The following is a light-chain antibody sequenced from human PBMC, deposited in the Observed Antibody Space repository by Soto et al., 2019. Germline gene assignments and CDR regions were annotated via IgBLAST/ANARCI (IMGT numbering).Light chain of an antibody. CDR2: EAS. J-gene: IGKJ2*01. CDR1: QSTSSW. CDR3: QQYSSLYT. V-gene: IGKV1-5*03. Sequence: DIQMTQSPSTLSASVGDGVTITCRASQSTSSWLAWYQQKPGKAPKLLIYEASTLQSGVQSRFSGSGSGTEFTLTISSLQPDDFGTYYCQQYSSLYTFGQGTKLEIK.